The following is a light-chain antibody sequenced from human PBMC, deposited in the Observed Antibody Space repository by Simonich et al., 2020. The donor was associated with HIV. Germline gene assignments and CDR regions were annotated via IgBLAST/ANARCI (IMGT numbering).Light chain of an antibody. V-gene: IGLV2-23*02. CDR1: SRDIGSYKL. J-gene: IGLJ3*02. CDR3: SSYAGGNNLV. CDR2: EVT. Sequence: QSALTQPASVSGSPGQSITISCTGTSRDIGSYKLVSLSQQHPGKAPTGMIYEVTKRPSGVSNLFSGSRSGNTASLTISGLQAEDEADYYCSSYAGGNNLVFGGGTKLTVL.